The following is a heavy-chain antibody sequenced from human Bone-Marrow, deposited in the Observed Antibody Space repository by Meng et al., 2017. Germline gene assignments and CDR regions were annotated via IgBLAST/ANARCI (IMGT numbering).Heavy chain of an antibody. CDR1: GYTFTGYY. Sequence: ASVKVSCKASGYTFTGYYMHWVRQAPGQGLEWMGRINPNSGGTNYAQKFQGRVTMTRDTSISTAYMELSRLRSDDTAVYYCARGLFLEVLLNIGSGSFYYFDYWGQGTLVTVSS. CDR2: INPNSGGT. J-gene: IGHJ4*02. CDR3: ARGLFLEVLLNIGSGSFYYFDY. V-gene: IGHV1-2*06. D-gene: IGHD3-10*01.